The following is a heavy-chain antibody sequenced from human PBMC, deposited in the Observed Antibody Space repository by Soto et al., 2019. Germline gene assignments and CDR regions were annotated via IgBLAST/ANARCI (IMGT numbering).Heavy chain of an antibody. J-gene: IGHJ4*02. V-gene: IGHV4-39*01. CDR3: ARRTLYGGYSGSYY. CDR1: GGSISSSSYY. Sequence: QLQLQESGPGLVKPSETLSLTCTVSGGSISSSSYYWGWIRQPPGKGLEWIGSIYYSGSTYYNPSLKSRVTISVDTSKNQFSLKLSSVTAADTAVYYCARRTLYGGYSGSYYWGQGTLVTVSS. D-gene: IGHD1-26*01. CDR2: IYYSGST.